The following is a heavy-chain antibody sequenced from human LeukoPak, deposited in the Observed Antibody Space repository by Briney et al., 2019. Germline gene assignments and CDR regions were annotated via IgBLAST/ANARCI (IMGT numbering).Heavy chain of an antibody. CDR3: VRGVGVSRFSYLDP. CDR2: IWYDASNK. Sequence: QTGGSLRLSCAASGFTFSSFGMHWVRQAPGKGLEWVAVIWYDASNKYYVDSVKGRFTISRDNSKNTLYLQMNSLRDDDTAVYYCVRGVGVSRFSYLDPWGQGTLVIVSS. CDR1: GFTFSSFG. J-gene: IGHJ5*02. D-gene: IGHD5-18*01. V-gene: IGHV3-33*01.